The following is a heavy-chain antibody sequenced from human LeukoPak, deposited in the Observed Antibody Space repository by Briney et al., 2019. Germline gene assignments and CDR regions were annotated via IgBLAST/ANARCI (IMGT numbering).Heavy chain of an antibody. J-gene: IGHJ6*03. D-gene: IGHD5-12*01. V-gene: IGHV3-23*01. CDR2: ISGSGGST. Sequence: TGGSLRLSCAASGFTFSSYAMSWVRQAPGKGLEWVSAISGSGGSTYYADSVKGRFTISRDNSKNTLYLQMNSLRAEDTAVYYCAKGLEKSGYDSWVMDVWGKGTTVTVSS. CDR1: GFTFSSYA. CDR3: AKGLEKSGYDSWVMDV.